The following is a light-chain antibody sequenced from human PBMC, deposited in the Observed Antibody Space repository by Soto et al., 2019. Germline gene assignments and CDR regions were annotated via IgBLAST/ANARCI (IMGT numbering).Light chain of an antibody. Sequence: DIQMTQSPSSLSASIGDRVTITCQASQDVNNSLNWYQQKPRKAPNLLIYDVSNLGTGVPSRFGGSGSGTDFTFTISRLQPEDIGAYYCQQYYKVRVPFGQGTRLEI. J-gene: IGKJ5*01. CDR2: DVS. CDR1: QDVNNS. CDR3: QQYYKVRVP. V-gene: IGKV1-33*01.